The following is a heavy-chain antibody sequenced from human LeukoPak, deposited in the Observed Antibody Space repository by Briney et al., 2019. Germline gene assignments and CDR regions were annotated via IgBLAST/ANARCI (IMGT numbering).Heavy chain of an antibody. J-gene: IGHJ4*02. CDR2: IKQDGSEK. D-gene: IGHD3-9*01. Sequence: GGSLRLSCAASGFTFSSYSMNWVRQAPGKGLEWVANIKQDGSEKYYVDSVKGRFTISRDNAKNSLYLQMNSLRAEDTAVYYCARERTYYDILTDYWGQGTLVTVSS. V-gene: IGHV3-7*01. CDR3: ARERTYYDILTDY. CDR1: GFTFSSYS.